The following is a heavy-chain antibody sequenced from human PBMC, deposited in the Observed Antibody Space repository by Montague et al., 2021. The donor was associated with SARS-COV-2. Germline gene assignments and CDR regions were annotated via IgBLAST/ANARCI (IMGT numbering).Heavy chain of an antibody. CDR1: GASMKSYY. CDR3: ARVEGMIGGITHFDY. D-gene: IGHD2-21*01. Sequence: SETLSLTCSVSGASMKSYYWTWVRQSPGKGLQWIGYTYYSGSTSYDPSLQSRLTMPVDTSKNQFTLRLMSVTAADSAVYYCARVEGMIGGITHFDYWGQGLPVTVSS. CDR2: TYYSGST. J-gene: IGHJ4*02. V-gene: IGHV4-59*01.